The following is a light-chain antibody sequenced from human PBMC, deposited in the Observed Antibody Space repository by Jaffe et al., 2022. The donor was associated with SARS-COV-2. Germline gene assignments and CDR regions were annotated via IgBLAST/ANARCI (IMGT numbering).Light chain of an antibody. V-gene: IGKV1-39*01. CDR3: QQSSSTPLT. CDR1: QSISNY. CDR2: GAS. Sequence: DIQMTQSPSSLSASVGDRVTITCRASQSISNYLNWYQHKPGKAPKLLVYGASSLQSGVPSRFSGSGSGTDFTLTISSLQPEDFATYYCQQSSSTPLTFGGGTRVEIK. J-gene: IGKJ4*01.